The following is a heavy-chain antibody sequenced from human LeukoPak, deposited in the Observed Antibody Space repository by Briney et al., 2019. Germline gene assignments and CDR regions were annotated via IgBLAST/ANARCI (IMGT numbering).Heavy chain of an antibody. CDR3: ARDQWVVVPAAMKGNTYYYYGMDV. Sequence: SETLSLTCTVSGGSISSGDYYWSWIRQPPGKGLEWIGYIYYSGSTNYNPSLKSRVTISVDTSKNQFSLKLSSVTAADTAVYYCARDQWVVVPAAMKGNTYYYYGMDVWGQGTTVTVSS. V-gene: IGHV4-61*08. J-gene: IGHJ6*02. CDR1: GGSISSGDYY. D-gene: IGHD2-2*01. CDR2: IYYSGST.